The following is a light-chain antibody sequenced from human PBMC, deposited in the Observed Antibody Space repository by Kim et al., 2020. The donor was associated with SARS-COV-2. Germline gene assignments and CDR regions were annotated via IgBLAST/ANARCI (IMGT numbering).Light chain of an antibody. CDR2: AAS. CDR1: QGIRAE. V-gene: IGKV1-6*01. Sequence: AIQMTQSPSSLSASVGDRVIITCRASQGIRAELSWYQHKPGEAPKLLISAASNLERGVPSRFRGSGSGTYFTLTIGSLQPEDCATYYCLQDYNYPRTFGQGTKVDIK. CDR3: LQDYNYPRT. J-gene: IGKJ1*01.